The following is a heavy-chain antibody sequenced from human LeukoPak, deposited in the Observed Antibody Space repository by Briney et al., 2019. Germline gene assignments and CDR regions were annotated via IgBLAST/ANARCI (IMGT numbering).Heavy chain of an antibody. V-gene: IGHV5-51*01. J-gene: IGHJ5*02. Sequence: GESLKISCKGSGYSFTSYWIGWVRQMPGEGLEWMGSIYPGDSNTRYSPSFQGQVTISADKSIDTAYLQWSSLKASDTAMYYCARVCCTSTSSFDPWGQGTLVTVSS. CDR2: IYPGDSNT. CDR1: GYSFTSYW. D-gene: IGHD2-2*01. CDR3: ARVCCTSTSSFDP.